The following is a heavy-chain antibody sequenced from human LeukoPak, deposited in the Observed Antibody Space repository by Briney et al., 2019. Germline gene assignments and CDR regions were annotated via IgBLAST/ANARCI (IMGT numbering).Heavy chain of an antibody. CDR2: ISYDGSNK. CDR3: ARGVRYCSSTGCYFRAFDI. J-gene: IGHJ3*02. D-gene: IGHD2-2*01. Sequence: PGGSLRLSCAASGFTFSSYAMHWVRQAPGKGLEWVSVISYDGSNKYYADSVKGRFTISRDNSKNTLYLQMNSLRAEDTAVYYCARGVRYCSSTGCYFRAFDIWGQGTMVSVSS. CDR1: GFTFSSYA. V-gene: IGHV3-30-3*01.